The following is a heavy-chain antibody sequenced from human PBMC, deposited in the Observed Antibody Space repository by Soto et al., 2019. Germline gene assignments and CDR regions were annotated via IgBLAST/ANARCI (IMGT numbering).Heavy chain of an antibody. D-gene: IGHD6-13*01. J-gene: IGHJ4*02. CDR2: IKYDGSEE. CDR1: GSTIRSYW. Sequence: LVESGGALVQPGGSLRLSCTASGSTIRSYWMTWVSQAPGKGLEGVATIKYDGSEESYVDSVKGRFTISRDNANESLYLQMNSLRVEDTAVYYCGTPLRYSVRPYWGQGTLVTVSS. V-gene: IGHV3-7*03. CDR3: GTPLRYSVRPY.